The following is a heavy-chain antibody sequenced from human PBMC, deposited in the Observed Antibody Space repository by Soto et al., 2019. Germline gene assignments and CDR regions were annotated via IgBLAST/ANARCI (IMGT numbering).Heavy chain of an antibody. J-gene: IGHJ6*02. V-gene: IGHV3-9*01. CDR2: ITWNSASI. CDR1: GFIFGDFA. Sequence: EVQLVESGGGLVQPGRSLRLSCVASGFIFGDFAMHWVRQAPGKGLEWVSSITWNSASIAYADSVKGRFTISRDNAKNSLYLRMNNLRPENAALYYCTKEVYGMGYYYYGMDVWGQGTTVIVSS. CDR3: TKEVYGMGYYYYGMDV. D-gene: IGHD2-8*01.